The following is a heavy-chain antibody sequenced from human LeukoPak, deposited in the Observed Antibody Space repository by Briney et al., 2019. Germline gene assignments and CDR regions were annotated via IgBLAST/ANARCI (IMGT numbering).Heavy chain of an antibody. CDR2: ISYDGSNK. V-gene: IGHV3-30-3*01. D-gene: IGHD2-15*01. J-gene: IGHJ4*02. CDR3: AKGAGRRYCSGGSCYGSY. CDR1: GFTFSSYA. Sequence: PGRSLRLSCAASGFTFSSYAMHWVRQAPGKGLEWVAVISYDGSNKYYADSVKGRFTISRDNSKNSLYLQMNSLRAEDTAVYYCAKGAGRRYCSGGSCYGSYWGQGTLVTVSS.